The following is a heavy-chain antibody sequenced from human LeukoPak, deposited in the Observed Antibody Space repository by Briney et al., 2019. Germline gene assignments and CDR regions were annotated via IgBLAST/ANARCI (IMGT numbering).Heavy chain of an antibody. CDR1: GGSISSYY. J-gene: IGHJ4*02. CDR2: IYYSGST. CDR3: AKRRGDYVWGSYHYEDY. V-gene: IGHV4-59*08. D-gene: IGHD3-16*02. Sequence: SETLPLTCTVCGGSISSYYWRWIRQPPGKGLEGIGYIYYSGSTNHNLSLNSRVTISVDKCKNQFSLKLSSVTAADTSVYYCAKRRGDYVWGSYHYEDYWGQGTLVTVSS.